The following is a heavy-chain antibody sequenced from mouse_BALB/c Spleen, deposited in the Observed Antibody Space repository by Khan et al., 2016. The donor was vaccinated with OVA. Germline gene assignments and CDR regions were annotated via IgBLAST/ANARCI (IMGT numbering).Heavy chain of an antibody. D-gene: IGHD2-12*01. CDR1: GYRFTDFT. CDR2: ISTYYGDA. J-gene: IGHJ3*01. V-gene: IGHV1S137*01. CDR3: ERGGGGDSFVY. Sequence: VQLQESGAELVRPGVSVKISCKGSGYRFTDFTIHWVKQSHAKSLEWIGVISTYYGDADYNQKFKGKATMTVDKSSSTAYMELARLTSEDSAIYYFERGGGGDSFVYWGQGTLVTVSA.